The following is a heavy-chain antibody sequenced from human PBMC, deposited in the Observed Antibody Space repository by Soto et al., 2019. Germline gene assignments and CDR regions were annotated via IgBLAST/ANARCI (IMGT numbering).Heavy chain of an antibody. CDR1: GGSISSSSYY. V-gene: IGHV4-39*01. D-gene: IGHD5-18*01. CDR2: IYYSGST. CDR3: ARHVVVGYSYGYYFDY. Sequence: NPSETLSLTCTVSGGSISSSSYYWGWIRQPPGKRLEWIGSIYYSGSTYYNPSLKSRVTISVDTSKNQFSLKLSSVTAADTAVYYCARHVVVGYSYGYYFDYWGQGTLVTVSS. J-gene: IGHJ4*02.